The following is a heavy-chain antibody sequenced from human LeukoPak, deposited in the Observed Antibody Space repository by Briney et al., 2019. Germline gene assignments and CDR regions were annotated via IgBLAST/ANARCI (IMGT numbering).Heavy chain of an antibody. V-gene: IGHV3-30*02. CDR1: AFTFSRYG. Sequence: GGSLRLSCAASAFTFSRYGMHWVRQAPGKGLEWVAFIRYDGSNKYYADSVKGRFTISRDNSKNTLYLQMNSLRAEDTAVYYCAREGGLSRYQVLSHGSFDYWGQGTLVTVSS. J-gene: IGHJ4*02. D-gene: IGHD2-2*01. CDR3: AREGGLSRYQVLSHGSFDY. CDR2: IRYDGSNK.